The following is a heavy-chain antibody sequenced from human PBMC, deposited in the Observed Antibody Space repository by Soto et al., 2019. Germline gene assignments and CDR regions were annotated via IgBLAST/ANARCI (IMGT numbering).Heavy chain of an antibody. CDR1: GYTFTSYG. CDR3: SCTGRAQRWGREAFDI. J-gene: IGHJ3*02. CDR2: ISAYNGNT. Sequence: ASVKVSCKASGYTFTSYGISWVRQAPGQGLEWMGWISAYNGNTNYAQKLQGRVTMTTDTSTSTAYMELRGLRSDATAVYVCSCTGRAQRWGREAFDIWGQGTMVTVSS. V-gene: IGHV1-18*01. D-gene: IGHD7-27*01.